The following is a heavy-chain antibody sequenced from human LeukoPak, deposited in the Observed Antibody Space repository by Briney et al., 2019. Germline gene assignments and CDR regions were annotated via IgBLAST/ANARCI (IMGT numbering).Heavy chain of an antibody. D-gene: IGHD2-2*01. CDR2: IRGSSGSV. Sequence: PGGSLRLSCAVSGFTLSRYAMSWVRQPPGKGLEWVSAIRGSSGSVYYADSVKGRVTTARDNSKSILYLQMTKLRAEATAVYYCAKEWGVNVDQVQPYYFDSWGRGVLVTVSS. CDR1: GFTLSRYA. CDR3: AKEWGVNVDQVQPYYFDS. V-gene: IGHV3-23*01. J-gene: IGHJ4*02.